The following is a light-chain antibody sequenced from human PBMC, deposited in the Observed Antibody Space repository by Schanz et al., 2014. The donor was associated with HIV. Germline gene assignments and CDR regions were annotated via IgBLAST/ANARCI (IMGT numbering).Light chain of an antibody. Sequence: QSALTQPRSVSGSPGQSITISCTGTSSDVGADNSVSWYQQHPGRAPRLLVYDVTYRPSGVSNRFSGSKSGNTASLTISGLQPEDEADYYCNSYSHSNTYVFGSGTKVTVL. J-gene: IGLJ1*01. CDR3: NSYSHSNTYV. CDR1: SSDVGADNS. V-gene: IGLV2-14*03. CDR2: DVT.